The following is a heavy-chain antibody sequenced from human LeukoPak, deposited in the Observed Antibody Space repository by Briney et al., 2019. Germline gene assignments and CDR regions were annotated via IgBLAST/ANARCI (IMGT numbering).Heavy chain of an antibody. Sequence: PGGSLRLSCAAFGFTVSSNYMSWVRQAPGKGLEWVAFIRYDGSNKYYADSVKGRFTISRDNSKNTLYLQMNSLRAEDTAVYYCAKATLDSGNYYNYMDVWGKGTTVTVSS. CDR2: IRYDGSNK. D-gene: IGHD1-26*01. V-gene: IGHV3-30*02. CDR3: AKATLDSGNYYNYMDV. CDR1: GFTVSSNY. J-gene: IGHJ6*03.